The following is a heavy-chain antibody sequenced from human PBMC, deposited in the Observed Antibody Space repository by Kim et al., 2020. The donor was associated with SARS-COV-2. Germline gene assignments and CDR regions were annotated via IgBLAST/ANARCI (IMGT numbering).Heavy chain of an antibody. J-gene: IGHJ4*02. V-gene: IGHV3-30*02. D-gene: IGHD3-9*01. CDR3: AIDGGYDILTGIPDY. Sequence: DSVKGRSTISRDKSNNTLYLQMNSLRAEDTAVYYCAIDGGYDILTGIPDYWGQGTLVTVSS.